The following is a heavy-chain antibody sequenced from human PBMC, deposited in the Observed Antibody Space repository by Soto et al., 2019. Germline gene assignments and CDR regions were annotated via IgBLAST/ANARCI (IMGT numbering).Heavy chain of an antibody. CDR3: AKEGRLTRGVIFDY. CDR1: GFTFSSYG. Sequence: GGSLRLSCAASGFTFSSYGMHWVRQAPGKGLEWVAVISGDGTKKYFADSMKGRFTISRDNSKNTLFLQMNSLRAEDTAVYYCAKEGRLTRGVIFDYWGQGSLVTVSS. CDR2: ISGDGTKK. V-gene: IGHV3-30*18. J-gene: IGHJ4*02. D-gene: IGHD3-10*01.